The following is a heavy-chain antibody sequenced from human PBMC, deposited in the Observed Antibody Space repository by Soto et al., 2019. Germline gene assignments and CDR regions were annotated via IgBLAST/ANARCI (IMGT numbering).Heavy chain of an antibody. J-gene: IGHJ5*02. CDR1: GGTFSSYA. CDR2: IIPIFGTA. Sequence: SVKVSCKASGGTFSSYAISWVRQASGQGLEWMGGIIPIFGTANYAQKFQGRVTITADESTSTAYMELSSLRSGDTAVYYCARDSYYDLLTGPRRAWHTYSWFDPWG. CDR3: ARDSYYDLLTGPRRAWHTYSWFDP. V-gene: IGHV1-69*13. D-gene: IGHD3-9*01.